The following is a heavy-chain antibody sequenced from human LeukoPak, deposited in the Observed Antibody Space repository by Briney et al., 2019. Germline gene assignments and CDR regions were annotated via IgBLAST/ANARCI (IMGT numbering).Heavy chain of an antibody. Sequence: GGSLRLSCAASGFTFSSYWMTWVRQAPGKGLEWVVNIREDGSEKYYVDSVKGRFTVSRDNAKNSLYLQVNSLRAEDTAVYYCARLNYDFWSGVWEGYYMDVWGKGTTVTVSS. J-gene: IGHJ6*03. V-gene: IGHV3-7*01. CDR3: ARLNYDFWSGVWEGYYMDV. CDR2: IREDGSEK. D-gene: IGHD3-3*01. CDR1: GFTFSSYW.